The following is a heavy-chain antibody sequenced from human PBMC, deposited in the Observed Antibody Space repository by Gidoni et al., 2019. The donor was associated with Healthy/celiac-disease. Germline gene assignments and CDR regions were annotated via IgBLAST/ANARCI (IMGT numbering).Heavy chain of an antibody. D-gene: IGHD6-6*01. J-gene: IGHJ5*02. CDR1: GGSISSGSYY. V-gene: IGHV4-61*02. CDR3: ARDHPEYSSSQGINWFDP. Sequence: QVQLQESGPGLVKPSQTLSLTCTVSGGSISSGSYYWSWIRRPAGKGLEWVGRLYTSGSTNYNPSLKSRFTMSVDTSKNRFSLKLSSVTAADTAVYYCARDHPEYSSSQGINWFDPWGQGTLVTVSS. CDR2: LYTSGST.